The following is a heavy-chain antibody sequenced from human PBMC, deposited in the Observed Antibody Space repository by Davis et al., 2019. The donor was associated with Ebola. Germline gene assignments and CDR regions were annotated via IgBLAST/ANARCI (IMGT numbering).Heavy chain of an antibody. CDR1: GGSISSYY. Sequence: SETLSLTCTVSGGSISSYYWSWIRQPPGKGLEWIGYIYYSGSTNYNPSLKSRVTISVDTSKNQFSLKLSSVTAADTAVYYCARGPFIAAAGILLEYYGMDVWAKGPRSPSPQ. V-gene: IGHV4-59*01. CDR2: IYYSGST. D-gene: IGHD6-13*01. J-gene: IGHJ6*04. CDR3: ARGPFIAAAGILLEYYGMDV.